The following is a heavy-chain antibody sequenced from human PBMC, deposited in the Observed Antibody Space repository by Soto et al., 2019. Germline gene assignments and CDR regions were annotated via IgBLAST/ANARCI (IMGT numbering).Heavy chain of an antibody. D-gene: IGHD4-17*01. CDR1: GFTFSGSA. J-gene: IGHJ4*02. CDR3: TRGYGDYVRDY. CDR2: IRSKSNSYAT. V-gene: IGHV3-73*01. Sequence: EVQLVESGGGLVQPGGSLKLSCAVSGFTFSGSAMHWVRQASGKGLEWVGRIRSKSNSYATAYAASVKGRFTISRDDSKTTAYLQMNSLNPEHTAVYYCTRGYGDYVRDYWGQGTLVTVSS.